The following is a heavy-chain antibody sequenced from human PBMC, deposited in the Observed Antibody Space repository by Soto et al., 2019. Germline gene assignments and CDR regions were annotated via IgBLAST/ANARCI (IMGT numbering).Heavy chain of an antibody. CDR2: IFYLGSS. Sequence: SETLSLTCPVSGYSINSSDFYGGWVRQPPGKGLEWIGSIFYLGSSYYNPSLKSRVTMSVDTSKNQFSLRLRSVTAADTALYFCARHSLALRKNNWFDPWGQGIMVTVSS. V-gene: IGHV4-39*01. J-gene: IGHJ5*02. CDR3: ARHSLALRKNNWFDP. D-gene: IGHD2-15*01. CDR1: GYSINSSDFY.